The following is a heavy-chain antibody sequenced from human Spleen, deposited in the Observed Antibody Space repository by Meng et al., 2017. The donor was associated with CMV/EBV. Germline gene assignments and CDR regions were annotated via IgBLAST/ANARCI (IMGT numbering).Heavy chain of an antibody. CDR1: GGSIGSSPYY. D-gene: IGHD1-26*01. Sequence: SETLSLTCTVSGGSIGSSPYYWGWIRQPPGKGLEWIGEINHSGSTNYNPSLKSRVTISVDTSKNQFSLKLSSVTAADTAVYYCARMGSGSIQGYDYWGQGTLVTVSS. CDR2: INHSGST. CDR3: ARMGSGSIQGYDY. J-gene: IGHJ4*02. V-gene: IGHV4-39*07.